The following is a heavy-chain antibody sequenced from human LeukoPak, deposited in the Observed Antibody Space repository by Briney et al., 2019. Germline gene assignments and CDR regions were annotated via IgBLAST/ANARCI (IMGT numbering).Heavy chain of an antibody. Sequence: GGSLRLSCAVSGLTFSSSWMDWVRQAPGKGLEWVASINPDGNKKYSADSVKGRFTISRDNSKNTLYLQMNSLRAEDTAVYYCVGSGWSRGVFDYWGQGTLVTVSS. CDR1: GLTFSSSW. CDR3: VGSGWSRGVFDY. CDR2: INPDGNKK. D-gene: IGHD6-19*01. J-gene: IGHJ4*02. V-gene: IGHV3-7*03.